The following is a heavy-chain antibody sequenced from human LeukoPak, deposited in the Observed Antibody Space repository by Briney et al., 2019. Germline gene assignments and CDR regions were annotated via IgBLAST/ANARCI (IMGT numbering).Heavy chain of an antibody. Sequence: PSETLSLTCTVYGGSISSSSYYWGWIRQPPGKGLEWIGSIYYSGSTYYNPSLKSRVTISVDTSKNQFSLKLSSVTAADTAVYYCARHIKGYSSSWYWFDPWGQGTLVTVSS. J-gene: IGHJ5*02. CDR3: ARHIKGYSSSWYWFDP. CDR1: GGSISSSSYY. V-gene: IGHV4-39*01. D-gene: IGHD6-13*01. CDR2: IYYSGST.